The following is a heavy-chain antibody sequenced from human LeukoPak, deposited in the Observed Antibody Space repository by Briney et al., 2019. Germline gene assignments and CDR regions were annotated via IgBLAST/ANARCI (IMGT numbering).Heavy chain of an antibody. Sequence: SETLSLTCTVSGGSISSYYWSWIRQPPGKGLEWIGYIHYSGSTNYNPSLKSRVTISVDTSKNQFSLKLSSVTGADTAGYYCARSQEMATIEFDYWGQGTLVTVSS. V-gene: IGHV4-59*08. CDR3: ARSQEMATIEFDY. D-gene: IGHD5-24*01. J-gene: IGHJ4*02. CDR2: IHYSGST. CDR1: GGSISSYY.